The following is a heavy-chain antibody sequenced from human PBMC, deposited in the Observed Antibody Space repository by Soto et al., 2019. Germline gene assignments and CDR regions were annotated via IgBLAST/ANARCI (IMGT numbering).Heavy chain of an antibody. CDR1: GFTFSSYA. Sequence: EVQLVESGGGLVQPGGSQRLSWAASGFTFSSYAMHWVRQAPGKGLEYVSAISSNGGSTYYANSVKGRFTISRDNSKNTLYLQMGSLRAEDMAVYYCARGPGYYFDYWGQGTLVTVSS. CDR3: ARGPGYYFDY. V-gene: IGHV3-64*01. CDR2: ISSNGGST. J-gene: IGHJ4*02.